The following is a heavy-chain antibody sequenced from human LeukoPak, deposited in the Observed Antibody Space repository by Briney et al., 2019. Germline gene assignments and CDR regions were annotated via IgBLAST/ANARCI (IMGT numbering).Heavy chain of an antibody. CDR3: ARVGGWLLRAFDI. Sequence: QAGGSLRLSCAASGFTFSSYWMSWVRQAPGKGLEWVANIKQDGSEKYYVDSVKGRFTISRDNAKNSLYLQMNSLRAEDTAVYYCARVGGWLLRAFDIWGQGTMATVSS. J-gene: IGHJ3*02. CDR1: GFTFSSYW. V-gene: IGHV3-7*01. D-gene: IGHD5-24*01. CDR2: IKQDGSEK.